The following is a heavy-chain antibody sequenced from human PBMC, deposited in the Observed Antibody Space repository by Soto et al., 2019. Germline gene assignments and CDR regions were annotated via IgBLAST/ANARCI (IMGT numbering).Heavy chain of an antibody. V-gene: IGHV3-9*01. Sequence: EVQLVESGGGLVQPGRSLRLSCAASGFTFDDYAMHWVRQAPGKGLEWVSGISWNSGSTYYADSVKGRFTISRDNSKNTLYLQMNSLRAEDTALYYCAKGAAFYYYYGMDVWGQGTTVTVSS. D-gene: IGHD2-15*01. CDR1: GFTFDDYA. J-gene: IGHJ6*02. CDR2: ISWNSGST. CDR3: AKGAAFYYYYGMDV.